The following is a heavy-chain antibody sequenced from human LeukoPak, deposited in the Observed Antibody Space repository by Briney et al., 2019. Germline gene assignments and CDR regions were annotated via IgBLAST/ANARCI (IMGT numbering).Heavy chain of an antibody. V-gene: IGHV4-34*01. CDR1: GGSFSGYY. J-gene: IGHJ4*02. D-gene: IGHD3-16*02. Sequence: SETLSLTCAVYGGSFSGYYWSWIRQPPGKGLEWIGEINHSGSTNYNPSLKGRVTISVDTSKNQFSLKLSSVTAADTAVYYCARGRMITFGGVIVIGDFDYWGQGTLVTVSS. CDR2: INHSGST. CDR3: ARGRMITFGGVIVIGDFDY.